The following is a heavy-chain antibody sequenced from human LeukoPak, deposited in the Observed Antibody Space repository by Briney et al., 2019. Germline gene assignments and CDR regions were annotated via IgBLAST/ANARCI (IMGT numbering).Heavy chain of an antibody. D-gene: IGHD6-13*01. Sequence: GGSLRLSCAASGFTFSNYAMSWVRQAPGKELEWVSAISGSGGSTYYADSVKGRFTISRDNSKNMLYLQMNSLRAEDTAVYYCAREIRTSSSWYGNYFDYWGQGTLVTVSS. V-gene: IGHV3-23*01. CDR2: ISGSGGST. J-gene: IGHJ4*02. CDR3: AREIRTSSSWYGNYFDY. CDR1: GFTFSNYA.